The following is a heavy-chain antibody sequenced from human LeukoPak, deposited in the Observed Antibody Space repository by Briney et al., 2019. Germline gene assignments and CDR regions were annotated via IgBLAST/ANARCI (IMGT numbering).Heavy chain of an antibody. Sequence: GGSLRLSCATSGFTFSSYDMHWVRQVTGKGLDWVSAIDIAGDTYYPGSVKGRFTISRENAKNSLYLQMNSLRAGDTAVYYCARVAAAGKGFDYWGQGTLVTVSS. CDR3: ARVAAAGKGFDY. V-gene: IGHV3-13*01. CDR2: IDIAGDT. CDR1: GFTFSSYD. D-gene: IGHD6-13*01. J-gene: IGHJ4*02.